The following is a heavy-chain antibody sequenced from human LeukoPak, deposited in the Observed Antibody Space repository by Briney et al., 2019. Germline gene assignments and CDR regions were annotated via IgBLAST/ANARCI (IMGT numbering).Heavy chain of an antibody. D-gene: IGHD4-17*01. V-gene: IGHV3-74*01. Sequence: GGSLRLSCAASGFTFSSYWMHRVRQAPGKGLVWVSRINSDGSSTSYADSVKGRFTISRDNAKNTLYLQMNSLRAEDTAVYYCARGETTVTPYYYYGMDVWGQGTTVTVSS. CDR1: GFTFSSYW. CDR2: INSDGSST. CDR3: ARGETTVTPYYYYGMDV. J-gene: IGHJ6*02.